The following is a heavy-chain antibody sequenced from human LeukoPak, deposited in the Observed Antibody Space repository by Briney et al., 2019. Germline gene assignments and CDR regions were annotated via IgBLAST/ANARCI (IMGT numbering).Heavy chain of an antibody. CDR2: ISSSSSYI. V-gene: IGHV3-21*01. CDR3: AREDSGYDSPSSYYYYGMDV. CDR1: GFTFSSYS. J-gene: IGHJ6*02. D-gene: IGHD5-12*01. Sequence: PGGSLRLSCAASGFTFSSYSMNWVRQAPGKGLEWVSSISSSSSYIYYADSVKGRFTISRDNAKSSLYLQMNSLRAEDTAVYYCAREDSGYDSPSSYYYYGMDVWGQGTTVTVSS.